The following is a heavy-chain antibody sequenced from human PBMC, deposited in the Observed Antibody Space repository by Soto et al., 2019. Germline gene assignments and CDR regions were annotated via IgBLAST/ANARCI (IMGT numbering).Heavy chain of an antibody. CDR2: INAYNGNR. CDR3: ARDRDRVADI. V-gene: IGHV1-18*01. J-gene: IGHJ3*02. D-gene: IGHD2-15*01. Sequence: SWLRLAPGQGLEWMAWINAYNGNRIYAQNFQGRVTVTTDTSTSAAYMELMSLTSVDTAVDFCARDRDRVADIRGLGTMVTVSS.